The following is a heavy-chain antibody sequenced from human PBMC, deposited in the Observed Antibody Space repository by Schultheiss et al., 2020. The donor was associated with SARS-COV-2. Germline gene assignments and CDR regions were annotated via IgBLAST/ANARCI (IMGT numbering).Heavy chain of an antibody. CDR3: ARGLSYYYDSSGYTDAFDI. D-gene: IGHD3-22*01. J-gene: IGHJ3*02. Sequence: SETLSLTCAVYGGSFSGYYWSWIRQPPGKGLEWIGYIYYSGSTYYNPSLKSRVTISVDTSKNQFSLKLSSVTAADTAVYYCARGLSYYYDSSGYTDAFDIWGQGTMVTVSS. V-gene: IGHV4-34*09. CDR2: IYYSGST. CDR1: GGSFSGYY.